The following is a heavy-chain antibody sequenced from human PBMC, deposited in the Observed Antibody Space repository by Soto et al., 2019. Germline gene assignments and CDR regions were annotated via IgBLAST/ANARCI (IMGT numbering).Heavy chain of an antibody. CDR1: GYKFTSNG. Sequence: ASVKVSCKPSGYKFTSNGISWVRQAPGQGLEWMGGIIPIFGTANYAQKFQGRVTITADESTSTAYMELSSLRSEDTAVYYCARDLGYSYGYSHYYGMDVWGQGTTVTVSS. CDR3: ARDLGYSYGYSHYYGMDV. J-gene: IGHJ6*02. V-gene: IGHV1-69*13. D-gene: IGHD5-18*01. CDR2: IIPIFGTA.